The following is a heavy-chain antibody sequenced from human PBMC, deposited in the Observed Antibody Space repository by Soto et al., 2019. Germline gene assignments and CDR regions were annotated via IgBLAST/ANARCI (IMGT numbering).Heavy chain of an antibody. Sequence: GASVKVSCKASGYTFTSYDINWVRQATGQGLEWMGWMNPNSGNTGYAQKFQGRVTMTRNTSISTAYMELSSLRSEDTAVYYCARSDYYDSSGYSDYNWFDPWGQGTLVTVSS. V-gene: IGHV1-8*01. J-gene: IGHJ5*02. D-gene: IGHD3-22*01. CDR3: ARSDYYDSSGYSDYNWFDP. CDR2: MNPNSGNT. CDR1: GYTFTSYD.